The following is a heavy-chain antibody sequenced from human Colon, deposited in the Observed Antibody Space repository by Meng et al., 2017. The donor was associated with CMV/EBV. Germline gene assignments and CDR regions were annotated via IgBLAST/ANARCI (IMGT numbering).Heavy chain of an antibody. J-gene: IGHJ4*02. D-gene: IGHD6-13*01. CDR3: ARDSGIANDY. V-gene: IGHV1-2*02. CDR2: INANGGGT. CDR1: GYTFTGYY. Sequence: ASVKVSCKTSGYTFTGYYIHWVRQAPGQGLEWMGWINANGGGTNYAQKFQGRVTMTRDTSISTAYMELSRLRSDDTAVYYCARDSGIANDYWGQGTLVTVSS.